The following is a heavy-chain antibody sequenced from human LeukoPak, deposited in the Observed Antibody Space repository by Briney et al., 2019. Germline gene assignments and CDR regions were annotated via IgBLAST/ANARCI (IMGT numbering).Heavy chain of an antibody. Sequence: PGGSLRLSCAASGFTFSSYAMSWVRQAPGKGLEWVSAISGSGGSTYYADSVKGRFTISRDNSKNTLYVQMNSLRAEDTAVYCCGRCSSASCYRFDPWGQGTLVTVSS. CDR1: GFTFSSYA. D-gene: IGHD2-2*01. CDR2: ISGSGGST. J-gene: IGHJ5*02. CDR3: GRCSSASCYRFDP. V-gene: IGHV3-23*01.